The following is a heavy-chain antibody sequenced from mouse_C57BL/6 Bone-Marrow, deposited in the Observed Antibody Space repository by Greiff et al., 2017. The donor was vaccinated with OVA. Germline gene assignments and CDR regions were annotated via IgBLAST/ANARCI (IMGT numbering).Heavy chain of an antibody. J-gene: IGHJ3*01. D-gene: IGHD1-1*02. Sequence: EVKLMESGGGLVQPGGSLSLSCAASGFTFTDYYMSWVRQPPGKALEWLGFIRNKANGYTTEYSASVKGRFTISRDNSQSILYLQMNALRAEDSATYYCARWLWDAYWGQGTLVTVSA. V-gene: IGHV7-3*01. CDR1: GFTFTDYY. CDR3: ARWLWDAY. CDR2: IRNKANGYTT.